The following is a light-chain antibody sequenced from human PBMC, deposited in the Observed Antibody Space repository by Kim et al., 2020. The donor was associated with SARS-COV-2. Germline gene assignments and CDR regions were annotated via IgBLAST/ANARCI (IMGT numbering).Light chain of an antibody. CDR1: QTINNK. V-gene: IGKV3-15*01. CDR3: QQSNDWPPLT. CDR2: NAT. J-gene: IGKJ1*01. Sequence: SPQESATVSCRASQTINNKLVWYKHTPGQAPRLLIYNATTRATGVPARFIGSGSETDFTLTISSLQSEDFAVYYCQQSNDWPPLTFGQGTKVDIK.